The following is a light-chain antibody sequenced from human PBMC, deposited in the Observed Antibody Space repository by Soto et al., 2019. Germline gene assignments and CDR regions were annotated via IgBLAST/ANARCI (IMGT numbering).Light chain of an antibody. CDR3: QQYTNWPYT. CDR2: GAS. V-gene: IGKV3-15*01. Sequence: EIVMMQSPATLSVSPRERATLSCRASQALGNNLAWYQHKPGQAPRLLIYGASTRATGVPVRFSGSGSETEFTLSISSLQSDDLVVYYCQQYTNWPYTFGQGTKLEIE. J-gene: IGKJ2*01. CDR1: QALGNN.